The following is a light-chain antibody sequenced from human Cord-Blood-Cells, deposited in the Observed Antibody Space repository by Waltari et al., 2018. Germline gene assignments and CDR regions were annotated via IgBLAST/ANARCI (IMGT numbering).Light chain of an antibody. CDR2: WAS. CDR1: LSVLYSSNNKNY. CDR3: QQYYSTPRT. Sequence: DIVMTQSPDSLAVSLGERATINCTSSLSVLYSSNNKNYLAWYQQKPGQPPKLLIYWASTRESGVPDRFSGSGSGTDFTLTISSLQAEDVAVYYCQQYYSTPRTFGQGTKVEIK. V-gene: IGKV4-1*01. J-gene: IGKJ1*01.